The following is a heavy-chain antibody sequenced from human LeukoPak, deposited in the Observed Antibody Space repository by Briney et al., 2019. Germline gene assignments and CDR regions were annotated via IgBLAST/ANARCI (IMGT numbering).Heavy chain of an antibody. D-gene: IGHD3-22*01. V-gene: IGHV3-53*01. CDR2: IYSGGST. CDR3: ASDLDYYDSSGYPLGY. Sequence: GGSLRLSCAASGFTVSSNYMSWVRQAPGKGLEWVSVIYSGGSTYYADSVKGRFTISRDNSKNTLYLQMNSLRAEDTAVYYCASDLDYYDSSGYPLGYWGQGTLVTVSS. J-gene: IGHJ4*02. CDR1: GFTVSSNY.